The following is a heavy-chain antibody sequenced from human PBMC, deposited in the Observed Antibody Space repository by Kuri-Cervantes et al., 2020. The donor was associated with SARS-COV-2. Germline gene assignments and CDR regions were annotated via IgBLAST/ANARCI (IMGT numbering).Heavy chain of an antibody. CDR2: IYPGDCDT. D-gene: IGHD3-22*01. Sequence: KVSFKGSGYSFTSYWIGWVRQMPGKGLEWMGFIYPGDCDTRYSPSFQGQVTISADKSISTAYLQWSSLKASDTAMYYCARRKRINYDSSGYGGGGMDVWGQGTTVTVSS. CDR1: GYSFTSYW. J-gene: IGHJ6*02. CDR3: ARRKRINYDSSGYGGGGMDV. V-gene: IGHV5-51*01.